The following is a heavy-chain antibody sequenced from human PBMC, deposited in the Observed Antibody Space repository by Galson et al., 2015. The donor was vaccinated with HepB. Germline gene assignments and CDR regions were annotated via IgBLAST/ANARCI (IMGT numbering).Heavy chain of an antibody. J-gene: IGHJ3*01. CDR2: INGGNGYT. CDR3: ARWSPSGASDDALDV. V-gene: IGHV1-3*01. Sequence: SVKVSCKASGDTFINSAIYWVRQAPGQRPEWMRWINGGNGYTEYSQEFQGRVTITRDTSANTVYMKLSSLRSEDTAVYYCARWSPSGASDDALDVWGQGTTVTVSS. D-gene: IGHD1-26*01. CDR1: GDTFINSA.